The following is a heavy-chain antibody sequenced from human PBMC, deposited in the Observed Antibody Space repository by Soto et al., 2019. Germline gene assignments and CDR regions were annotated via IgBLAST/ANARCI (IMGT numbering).Heavy chain of an antibody. Sequence: QVQLQQWGAGLLKPSETLSLTCAVYGGSFSGYYWSWIRQPPGKGLEWIGEINHSGRTNYNPSLKSRVTISVDTSKNQFSLKLSSVTAADTAVYYCARARRSNGGDYWGQGTLVTVSS. J-gene: IGHJ4*02. CDR3: ARARRSNGGDY. V-gene: IGHV4-34*01. D-gene: IGHD4-4*01. CDR2: INHSGRT. CDR1: GGSFSGYY.